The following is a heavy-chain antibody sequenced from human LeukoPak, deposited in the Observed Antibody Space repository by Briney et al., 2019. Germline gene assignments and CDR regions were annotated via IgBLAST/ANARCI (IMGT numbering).Heavy chain of an antibody. V-gene: IGHV4-34*01. J-gene: IGHJ5*02. D-gene: IGHD2-21*01. CDR1: GGSFSGYY. Sequence: SETLSLTCAVYGGSFSGYYWSWIRQPPGKGLEWIGEINHSGSTNYNPSLKSRVTISVDTSKNQFSLKLSSVTAADTAVYYCARVGDGGGFDPWGQGTLVTVSS. CDR2: INHSGST. CDR3: ARVGDGGGFDP.